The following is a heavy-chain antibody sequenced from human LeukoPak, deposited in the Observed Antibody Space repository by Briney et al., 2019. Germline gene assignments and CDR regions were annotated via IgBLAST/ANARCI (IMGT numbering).Heavy chain of an antibody. J-gene: IGHJ3*02. V-gene: IGHV4-4*09. Sequence: SETLSLTCTVSGSISSYYWIWIRQPPAQGLEWIGYIYTRGSTKYNPSLNSRVTISVDTTKNQYSLDLSSVNAADTAVYYCARQKCTSSSCLSKNAFDIWGQGTMVTVSS. CDR2: IYTRGST. CDR1: GSISSYY. D-gene: IGHD2-2*01. CDR3: ARQKCTSSSCLSKNAFDI.